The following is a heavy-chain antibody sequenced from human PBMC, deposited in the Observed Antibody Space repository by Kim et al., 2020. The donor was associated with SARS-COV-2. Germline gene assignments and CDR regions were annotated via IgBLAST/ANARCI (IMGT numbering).Heavy chain of an antibody. D-gene: IGHD6-19*01. CDR3: ARARWLVRKPLYFDY. Sequence: PSLKSRVTISVDTSKNQFSLKLSSVTAADTAVYYCARARWLVRKPLYFDYWGQGTLVTVSS. V-gene: IGHV4-59*01. J-gene: IGHJ4*02.